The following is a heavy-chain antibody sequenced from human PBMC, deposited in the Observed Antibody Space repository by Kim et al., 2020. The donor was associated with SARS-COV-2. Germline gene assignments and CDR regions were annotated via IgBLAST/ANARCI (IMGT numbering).Heavy chain of an antibody. D-gene: IGHD6-13*01. V-gene: IGHV3-30*18. CDR3: AKNSAAAGNPFDY. CDR2: ISYDGSNK. Sequence: GGSLRLSCAASGFTFSSYGMHWVRQAPGKGLEWVAVISYDGSNKYYADSVKGRFTISRDNSKNTLYLQMNSLRAEDTAVYYCAKNSAAAGNPFDYWGQGTLVTVSS. J-gene: IGHJ4*02. CDR1: GFTFSSYG.